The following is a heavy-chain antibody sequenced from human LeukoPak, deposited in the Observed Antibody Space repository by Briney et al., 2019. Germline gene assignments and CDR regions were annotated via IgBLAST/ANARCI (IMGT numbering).Heavy chain of an antibody. CDR3: ARQRRWGFDY. J-gene: IGHJ4*02. D-gene: IGHD5-24*01. Sequence: GGSLRLSCAASGFTFSDYYMNWIRQAPGKGLKWVSYIASSGSTIYYADSVKGRFTISRDNAKNSLYLQMNSLRVEDTAVYYCARQRRWGFDYWGQGTLVTVSS. V-gene: IGHV3-11*04. CDR2: IASSGSTI. CDR1: GFTFSDYY.